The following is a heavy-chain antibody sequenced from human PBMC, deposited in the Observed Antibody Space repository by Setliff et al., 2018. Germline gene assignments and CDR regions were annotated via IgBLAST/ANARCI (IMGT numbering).Heavy chain of an antibody. Sequence: NPSETLSLTCAVSGVSISTSNWWSWVRQPPGKGLEWIGEIYHNGITNYNPSLKSRVSISVDKSKNQVSLKLNSVTAADTAVYYCGRDPHTPTVTTRGDYWGQGTLVTVSS. V-gene: IGHV4-4*02. J-gene: IGHJ4*02. D-gene: IGHD4-17*01. CDR3: GRDPHTPTVTTRGDY. CDR1: GVSISTSNW. CDR2: IYHNGIT.